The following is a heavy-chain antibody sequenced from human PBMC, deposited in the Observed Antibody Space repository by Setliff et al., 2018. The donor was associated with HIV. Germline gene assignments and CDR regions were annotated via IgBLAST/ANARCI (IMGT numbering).Heavy chain of an antibody. CDR1: GGTFSSYA. CDR2: IIPMFGTA. Sequence: ASVKVSCKASGGTFSSYAINWVRQAPGQGLEWMGGIIPMFGTAHYAQKFQGRVTITADKSTRTAYMELSSLRSEDTAVYYCAKELSYCSGGNCYFDSWGQGTLVTVSS. D-gene: IGHD2-15*01. J-gene: IGHJ4*02. CDR3: AKELSYCSGGNCYFDS. V-gene: IGHV1-69*06.